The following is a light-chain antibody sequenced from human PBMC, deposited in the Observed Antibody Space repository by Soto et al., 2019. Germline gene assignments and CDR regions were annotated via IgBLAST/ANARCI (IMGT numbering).Light chain of an antibody. J-gene: IGKJ4*01. CDR3: LQDYNYPLT. V-gene: IGKV1-6*01. CDR1: QGIRND. CDR2: AAS. Sequence: ILMTQSPSSLSESVGDRVTITCRASQGIRNDLGWYQQKPGKAPKLLIYAASSLQSGVPARFSGSGSGTDFTLTISSLQPEDFATYYCLQDYNYPLTFGGGTKVDIK.